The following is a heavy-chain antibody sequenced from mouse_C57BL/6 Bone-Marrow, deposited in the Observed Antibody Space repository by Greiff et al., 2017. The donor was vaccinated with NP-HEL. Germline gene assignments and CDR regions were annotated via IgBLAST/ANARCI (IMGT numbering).Heavy chain of an antibody. D-gene: IGHD1-1*01. J-gene: IGHJ3*01. Sequence: VQRVESGAELARPGASVKMSCKASGYTFTSYTMHWVKQRPGQGLEWIGYINPSSGYTKYNQKFKDKATLTADKSSSTAYMQLSSLTSEDSAVYYCARKENFYYGSSLAYWGQGTLVTVSA. CDR2: INPSSGYT. CDR1: GYTFTSYT. V-gene: IGHV1-4*01. CDR3: ARKENFYYGSSLAY.